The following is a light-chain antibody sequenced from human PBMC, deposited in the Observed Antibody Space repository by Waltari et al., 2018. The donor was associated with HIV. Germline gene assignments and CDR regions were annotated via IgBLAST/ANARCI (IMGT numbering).Light chain of an antibody. Sequence: QSALTQPRSVSGSPGQSVTISCTGTSSDVGCYNYVSWYQHHPGKAPKLMIYDVSRRPSGSPYRFAGSKSGNTASLTISGLQAEDEADYYCCSDTGSYTLVFGGGTTLTVL. J-gene: IGLJ2*01. V-gene: IGLV2-11*01. CDR3: CSDTGSYTLV. CDR2: DVS. CDR1: SSDVGCYNY.